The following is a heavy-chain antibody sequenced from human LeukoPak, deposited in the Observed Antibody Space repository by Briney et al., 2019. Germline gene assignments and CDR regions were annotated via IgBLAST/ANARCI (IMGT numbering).Heavy chain of an antibody. V-gene: IGHV4-39*01. J-gene: IGHJ4*02. D-gene: IGHD2-2*02. CDR1: GGSISSSSYY. CDR3: ARAGDCSSTSCYKTIDY. Sequence: SETLSLTCTVSGGSISSSSYYWGWIRQPPGKGLEWIGSIYYSGSTYYNPSLKSRVTISVDTSKNQFSLKLSSVTAADTAVYYCARAGDCSSTSCYKTIDYWGQGTLVTVSS. CDR2: IYYSGST.